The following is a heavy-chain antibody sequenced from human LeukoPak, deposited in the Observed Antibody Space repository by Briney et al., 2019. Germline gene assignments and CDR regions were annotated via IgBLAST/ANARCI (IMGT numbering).Heavy chain of an antibody. CDR3: ARDHITMVRGVIITTPMDV. V-gene: IGHV4-30-2*01. Sequence: SETLSLTCTVSGGSISSGGYYWSWIRQPPGKGLEWIGYIYHSGSTYYNPSLKSRVTISVDRSKNQFSLKLSSVTAADTAVYYCARDHITMVRGVIITTPMDVWGQGTTVTVSS. J-gene: IGHJ6*02. CDR2: IYHSGST. CDR1: GGSISSGGYY. D-gene: IGHD3-10*01.